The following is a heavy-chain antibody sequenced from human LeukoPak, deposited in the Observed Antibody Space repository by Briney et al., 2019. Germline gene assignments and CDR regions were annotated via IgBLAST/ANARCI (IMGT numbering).Heavy chain of an antibody. CDR2: ISAYNGNT. V-gene: IGHV1-18*01. J-gene: IGHJ6*03. D-gene: IGHD2-21*01. Sequence: ASVKVSCKASGYTFTSYGISWVRQAPGQGLEWMGWISAYNGNTNYAQKLQGRVTMTTDTSTSTAYMEPRSLRSDDTAVYYCARGPYCGGDCSNYYYCYMDVWGKGTTVTVSS. CDR1: GYTFTSYG. CDR3: ARGPYCGGDCSNYYYCYMDV.